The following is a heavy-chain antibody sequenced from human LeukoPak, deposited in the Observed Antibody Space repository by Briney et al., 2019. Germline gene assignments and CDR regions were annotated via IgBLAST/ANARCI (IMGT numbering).Heavy chain of an antibody. CDR3: ARVGGKTTINNAAFEI. D-gene: IGHD5-24*01. J-gene: IGHJ3*02. Sequence: SETLSLTCTVSGDSLNSDYWNWLRQPPGKGLEWIGYIYHTGSTNYNPSLRSRVTISVDTSKKHFSLKLTSVTAADTAIYYCARVGGKTTINNAAFEIWGQGTMVAVSS. CDR2: IYHTGST. CDR1: GDSLNSDY. V-gene: IGHV4-59*01.